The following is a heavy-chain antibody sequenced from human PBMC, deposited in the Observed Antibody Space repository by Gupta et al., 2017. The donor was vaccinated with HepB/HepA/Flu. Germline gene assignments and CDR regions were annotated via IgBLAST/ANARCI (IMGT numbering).Heavy chain of an antibody. CDR1: GYTFTSYY. J-gene: IGHJ5*02. CDR3: AKSAYYDFWSGLTNNWFDP. CDR2: INPSGGST. Sequence: QVQLVQSGAEVKKPGASVKVSCKASGYTFTSYYMHWVRQAPGQGLEWMGIINPSGGSTSYAQKFQGRVTMTRDTSTSTVYMELSSLRSEDTAVYYCAKSAYYDFWSGLTNNWFDPWGQGTLVTVSS. V-gene: IGHV1-46*01. D-gene: IGHD3-3*01.